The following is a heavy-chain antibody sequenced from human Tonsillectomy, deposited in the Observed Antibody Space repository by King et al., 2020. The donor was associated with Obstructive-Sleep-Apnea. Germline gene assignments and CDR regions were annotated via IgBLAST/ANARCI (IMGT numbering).Heavy chain of an antibody. CDR3: AKDIWYYYDSRRYDSAFDI. D-gene: IGHD3-22*01. CDR2: ISWKSGSI. V-gene: IGHV3-9*01. Sequence: GEGGGGLVQPGRSGRLSCAASGFTFDDYAMHWVRQAAGKGLEWVSGISWKSGSIGYGDSVKGRVTISRDNAKNSLYLQMNSLRAEDTALYYCAKDIWYYYDSRRYDSAFDIWGQGTMVTVSS. CDR1: GFTFDDYA. J-gene: IGHJ3*02.